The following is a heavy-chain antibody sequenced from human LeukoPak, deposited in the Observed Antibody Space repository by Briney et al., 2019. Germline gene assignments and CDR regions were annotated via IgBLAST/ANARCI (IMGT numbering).Heavy chain of an antibody. CDR3: ATDKPERWPMGMFDY. D-gene: IGHD1-14*01. V-gene: IGHV3-21*01. Sequence: PGRSLTPSCAASAFIVGSYGVKCVRQAPRKWLEWVSSISRRADYIFYGDTVRGRFTSSGDNAQESLYLQMNNLRAEDTALYYCATDKPERWPMGMFDYWGQGTMVTVSS. J-gene: IGHJ4*02. CDR2: ISRRADYI. CDR1: AFIVGSYG.